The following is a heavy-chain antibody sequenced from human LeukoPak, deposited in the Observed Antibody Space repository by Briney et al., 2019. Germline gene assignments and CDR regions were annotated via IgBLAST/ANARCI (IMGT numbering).Heavy chain of an antibody. V-gene: IGHV5-51*01. CDR2: IYPGDSDT. CDR1: GYSFTSYL. Sequence: GESLKISCKGSGYSFTSYLIGWVRQMPGKGLEWMGIIYPGDSDTRYSPSFQGQVTISADKSISTAYLQWSSLKASDTAMYYCARPGYCSGGSCYGGGAFDIWGQGTMVTVSS. D-gene: IGHD2-15*01. J-gene: IGHJ3*02. CDR3: ARPGYCSGGSCYGGGAFDI.